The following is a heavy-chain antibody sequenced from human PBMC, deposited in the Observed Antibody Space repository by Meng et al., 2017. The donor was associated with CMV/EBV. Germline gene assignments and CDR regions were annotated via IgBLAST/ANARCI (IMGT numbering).Heavy chain of an antibody. D-gene: IGHD3-10*01. V-gene: IGHV3-15*01. Sequence: GESLKISCVATGFTFSNGWMNWVRQAPGKRLEWVARIKSKSVGGTTDYAAPVMGRFSISRDDSKNTLHLQMNSLKIEDTAVYYCTTEYYGSEFIYWGQGTMVTVSS. CDR3: TTEYYGSEFIY. CDR2: IKSKSVGGTT. CDR1: GFTFSNGW. J-gene: IGHJ4*02.